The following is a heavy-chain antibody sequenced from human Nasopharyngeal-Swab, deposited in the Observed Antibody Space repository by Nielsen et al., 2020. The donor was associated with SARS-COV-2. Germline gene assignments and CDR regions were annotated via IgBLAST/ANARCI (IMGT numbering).Heavy chain of an antibody. V-gene: IGHV3-48*03. CDR2: ISSSGSTR. Sequence: GESLKISCAASGFTFSSYEMNWVRQAPGKGLEWVSYISSSGSTRYYADSVKGRFTISRDNAKNSLYLQMNSLRDEDTAVYYCARDPNSYYDILTGMPGFDPWGQGTLVTVSS. D-gene: IGHD3-9*01. J-gene: IGHJ5*02. CDR1: GFTFSSYE. CDR3: ARDPNSYYDILTGMPGFDP.